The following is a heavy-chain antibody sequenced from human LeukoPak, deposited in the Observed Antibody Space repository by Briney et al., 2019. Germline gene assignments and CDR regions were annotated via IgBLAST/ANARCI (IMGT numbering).Heavy chain of an antibody. V-gene: IGHV1-2*02. CDR2: INCNSGGA. CDR1: GYTFIGYY. Sequence: ASVKVSCKASGYTFIGYYIYWVRQAPGQGLEWMGWINCNSGGADYAQKFQGRVTMTRDTSITTLYMELSSLGPDDTAVYYCARSGFYYGLDVWGQGTTVTVSS. CDR3: ARSGFYYGLDV. J-gene: IGHJ6*02. D-gene: IGHD1-14*01.